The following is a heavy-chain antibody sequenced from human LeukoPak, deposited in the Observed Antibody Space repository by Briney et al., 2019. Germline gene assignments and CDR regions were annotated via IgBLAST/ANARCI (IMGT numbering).Heavy chain of an antibody. J-gene: IGHJ4*02. Sequence: PWRSLRLSCAASGFTFRRNGMHGVRQAPGKGLGSGAVKSYDGSNKYYADSVKGRFTISRDNSKNTLYLQMNSLRAEDTAIYYCAKDRRRDDVLTGSFSGWGQGTLVTVSS. CDR3: AKDRRRDDVLTGSFSG. V-gene: IGHV3-30*18. CDR1: GFTFRRNG. D-gene: IGHD3-9*01. CDR2: KSYDGSNK.